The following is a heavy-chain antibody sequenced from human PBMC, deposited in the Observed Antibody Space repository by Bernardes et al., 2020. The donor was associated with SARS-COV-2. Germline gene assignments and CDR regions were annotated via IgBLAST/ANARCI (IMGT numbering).Heavy chain of an antibody. CDR2: IYHSGSI. V-gene: IGHV4-38-2*02. CDR1: GYSISSGYY. D-gene: IGHD5-18*01. CDR3: ARDGDTPFDY. Sequence: SETLSLTCAVSGYSISSGYYWCWIRQPPGKGLEWFGSIYHSGSIYYNPSLKSRVTISVDTSKNQFSLKLSSVTAADTAVYYCARDGDTPFDYWGQGTLVTVSS. J-gene: IGHJ4*02.